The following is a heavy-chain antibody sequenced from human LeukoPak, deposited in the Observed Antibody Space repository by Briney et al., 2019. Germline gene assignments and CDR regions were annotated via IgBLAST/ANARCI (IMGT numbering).Heavy chain of an antibody. J-gene: IGHJ6*03. D-gene: IGHD4-23*01. CDR1: GYTFTGYY. Sequence: ASVKVSCKASGYTFTGYYMHWVRQAPGQGLEWMGWINPNSGNTGYAQKFQGRVTITRNTSISTAYMELSSLRSEDTAVYYCARGVVVTRFYYYYYYMDVWGKGTTVTVSS. CDR2: INPNSGNT. CDR3: ARGVVVTRFYYYYYYMDV. V-gene: IGHV1-8*03.